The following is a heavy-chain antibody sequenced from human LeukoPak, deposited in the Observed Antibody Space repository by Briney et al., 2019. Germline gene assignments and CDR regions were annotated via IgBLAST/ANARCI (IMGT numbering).Heavy chain of an antibody. CDR1: RGSFSGYY. CDR2: IHHSGST. CDR3: AREGDSSVYYDY. V-gene: IGHV4-34*01. Sequence: SETLSLTCAVYRGSFSGYYWSWIRQPPGKGLEWIGEIHHSGSTNYNPSLKSRVTISVDTSKNQFSLKLSSVTAADTAVYYCAREGDSSVYYDYWGQGTLVTVSS. J-gene: IGHJ4*02. D-gene: IGHD3-22*01.